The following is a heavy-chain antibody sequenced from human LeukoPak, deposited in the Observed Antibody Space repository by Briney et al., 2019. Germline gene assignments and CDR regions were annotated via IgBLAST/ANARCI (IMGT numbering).Heavy chain of an antibody. D-gene: IGHD3-9*01. Sequence: SETLSLTCTVSGGSISSYYWSWIRQPPGKGLEWIGYIYYSGSTNYNPSLKSRVTISVDTSKNQFSLKLSSVTAADTAVYYCARAPYYDILTGYYYHYGMDVWGQGTTVTVSS. CDR2: IYYSGST. CDR1: GGSISSYY. J-gene: IGHJ6*02. V-gene: IGHV4-59*01. CDR3: ARAPYYDILTGYYYHYGMDV.